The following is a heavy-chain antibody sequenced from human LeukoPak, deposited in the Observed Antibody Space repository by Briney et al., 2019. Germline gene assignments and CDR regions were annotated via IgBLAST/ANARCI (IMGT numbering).Heavy chain of an antibody. Sequence: SETLSLTCAVYGGSFSGYYWSWIRQPPGKGLEWIGEINHSGSTNYNPSLKSRVTISVDTSKNQFSLKLSSVTAADTAVYYCASPRYCSSTSCYAFDYWGRGTLVTVSS. V-gene: IGHV4-34*01. CDR3: ASPRYCSSTSCYAFDY. D-gene: IGHD2-2*01. J-gene: IGHJ4*02. CDR1: GGSFSGYY. CDR2: INHSGST.